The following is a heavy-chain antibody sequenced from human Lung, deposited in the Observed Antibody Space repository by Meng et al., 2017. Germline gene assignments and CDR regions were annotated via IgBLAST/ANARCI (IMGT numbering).Heavy chain of an antibody. CDR2: INHSGST. CDR1: GGSFSDYY. D-gene: IGHD4-11*01. Sequence: QVQLQQEGAGLWKPSTTLSLPCVVSGGSFSDYYWSWIRQPPGKGLEWIGEINHSGSTNYNPSLESRATISVDTSQNNLSLKLSSVTAADSAVYYCARGPTTMAHDFDYWGQGTLVTVSS. J-gene: IGHJ4*02. V-gene: IGHV4-34*01. CDR3: ARGPTTMAHDFDY.